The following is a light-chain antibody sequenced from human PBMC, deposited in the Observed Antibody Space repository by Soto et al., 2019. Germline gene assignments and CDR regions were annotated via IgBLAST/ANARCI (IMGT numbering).Light chain of an antibody. V-gene: IGKV1-5*01. J-gene: IGKJ1*01. CDR1: QSVNTW. CDR3: QQYNSDWG. CDR2: DAS. Sequence: IQMTQSPSTLSASVGDRVTIACRASQSVNTWLAWYQKKPGKAPRLLIYDASSLQSGVPSRFSGRGSGTEFTLTISSLQPDDFATYYCQQYNSDWGFGQGTKVEIK.